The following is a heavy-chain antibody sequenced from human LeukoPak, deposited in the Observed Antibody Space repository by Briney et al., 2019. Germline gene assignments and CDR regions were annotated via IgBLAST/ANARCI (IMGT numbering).Heavy chain of an antibody. CDR2: ITSSSGTI. CDR3: ARDRTTLIDY. J-gene: IGHJ4*01. Sequence: PGGSLRLSCSASGFTFSSYSMDWVRQAPGKGLEWLSYITSSSGTIYYADSVKGRFTVSRDNAKNSLCLQMNSLRDEDTAVYYCARDRTTLIDYWGQGIQVTVSS. V-gene: IGHV3-48*02. CDR1: GFTFSSYS. D-gene: IGHD1-14*01.